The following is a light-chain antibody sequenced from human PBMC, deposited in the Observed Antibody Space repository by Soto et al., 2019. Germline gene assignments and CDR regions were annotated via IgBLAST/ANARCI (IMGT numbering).Light chain of an antibody. CDR2: RAT. CDR1: QSVSSNY. J-gene: IGKJ4*01. Sequence: ETVLKQSLATLSLSPGDNAILSCRASQSVSSNYVAWYQQKPGQTPKVLIYRATSRATGIPDRVSGSGSGTDFTLTISRLEPEDFAMYYCQQYGSSPLTFGGGTKVDIK. CDR3: QQYGSSPLT. V-gene: IGKV3-20*01.